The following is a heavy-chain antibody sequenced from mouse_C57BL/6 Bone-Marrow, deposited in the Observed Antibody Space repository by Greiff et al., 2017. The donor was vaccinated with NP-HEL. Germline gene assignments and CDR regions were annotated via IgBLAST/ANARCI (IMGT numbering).Heavy chain of an antibody. CDR1: GYAFTNYL. Sequence: QVQLQQSGAELVRPGTSVKVSCKASGYAFTNYLIEWVKQRPGQGLEWIGVINPGSGGTNYNEKFKGKATLTADKSSSTAYMQLSSLTSEDSAVYCCARRGTGHWYFDVWGTGTTVTVSS. CDR3: ARRGTGHWYFDV. J-gene: IGHJ1*03. CDR2: INPGSGGT. D-gene: IGHD4-1*01. V-gene: IGHV1-54*01.